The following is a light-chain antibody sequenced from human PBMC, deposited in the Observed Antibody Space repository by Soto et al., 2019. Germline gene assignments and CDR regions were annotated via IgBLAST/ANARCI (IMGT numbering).Light chain of an antibody. Sequence: QSALTQPASVSGSPGQSITISCTGTTSDVGSYNYVSWYQQHPGKAPKLMIYDVSNRPSGVSNRFSGSKSGNTASLTISGLQAEDEADYYCSSYTSSSTVVFGTGTKVTVL. J-gene: IGLJ1*01. CDR3: SSYTSSSTVV. CDR2: DVS. CDR1: TSDVGSYNY. V-gene: IGLV2-14*01.